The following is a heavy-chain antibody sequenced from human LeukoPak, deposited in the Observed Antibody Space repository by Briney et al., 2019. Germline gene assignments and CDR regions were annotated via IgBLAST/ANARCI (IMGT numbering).Heavy chain of an antibody. Sequence: ASVKVSCKVSGYTLTELSMHWVRQAPGKGLEWMGGFDPEDGETIYAQKFQGRVAMTEDTSTDTAYMELSSLRSEDTAVYYCATAGYGVRGVPYYYYGMDVWGQGTTVTVSS. CDR1: GYTLTELS. V-gene: IGHV1-24*01. CDR3: ATAGYGVRGVPYYYYGMDV. CDR2: FDPEDGET. J-gene: IGHJ6*02. D-gene: IGHD3-10*01.